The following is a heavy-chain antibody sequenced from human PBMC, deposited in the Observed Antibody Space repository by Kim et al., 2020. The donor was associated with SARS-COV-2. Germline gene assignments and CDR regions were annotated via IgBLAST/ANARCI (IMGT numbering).Heavy chain of an antibody. CDR3: ARGHRLGTQFYYGMDV. Sequence: ASVKVSCKLSENTFTNFDLSWVRLATGQRLEWMGAINPRRGDKLSTQNFQDRLTMTRDTSTRTVFMELHSLTSDDTATYFCARGHRLGTQFYYGMDVWGLGTTVIVS. CDR2: INPRRGDK. CDR1: ENTFTNFD. D-gene: IGHD6-19*01. J-gene: IGHJ6*02. V-gene: IGHV1-8*01.